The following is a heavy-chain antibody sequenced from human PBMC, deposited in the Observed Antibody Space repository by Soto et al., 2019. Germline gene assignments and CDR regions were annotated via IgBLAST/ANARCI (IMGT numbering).Heavy chain of an antibody. D-gene: IGHD1-26*01. CDR3: VRGERFHGFDY. J-gene: IGHJ4*02. CDR2: INPNSGDT. V-gene: IGHV1-2*02. Sequence: ASVKVSCKASRYTFTDYYIHWVRQAPGQGLEWMGWINPNSGDTNSAQKFQGRVTMTRDTSISTAYMELSWLRSDDTAVYYCVRGERFHGFDYWGQGALVTVSS. CDR1: RYTFTDYY.